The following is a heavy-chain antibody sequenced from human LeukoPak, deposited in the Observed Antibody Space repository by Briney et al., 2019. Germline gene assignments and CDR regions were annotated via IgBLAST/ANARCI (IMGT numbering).Heavy chain of an antibody. Sequence: PSETLSLTCTVSGGSINSSTYYWGWIRQSPGKGLEWVGSMYHSVTKYYNPSVKSRATISADRSKNVFVLKLTSLTAADTGVYFCARHVSRSWLGGWFDPWGQGTLVTVSS. CDR3: ARHVSRSWLGGWFDP. CDR1: GGSINSSTYY. V-gene: IGHV4-39*01. D-gene: IGHD6-13*01. J-gene: IGHJ5*02. CDR2: MYHSVTK.